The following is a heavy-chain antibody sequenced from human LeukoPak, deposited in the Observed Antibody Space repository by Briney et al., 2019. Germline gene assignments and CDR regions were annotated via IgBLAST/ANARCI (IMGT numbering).Heavy chain of an antibody. CDR2: IYYSGST. J-gene: IGHJ3*02. V-gene: IGHV4-59*01. D-gene: IGHD4-17*01. CDR3: ARDRYGDYPDAFDI. CDR1: GGSISSYY. Sequence: SETLSLTCTVSGGSISSYYCSWIRQPPGKGLEWIGYIYYSGSTNYNPSLKSRVTISVDTSKNQFSLKLSSVTAADTAVYYCARDRYGDYPDAFDIWGQGTMVTVSS.